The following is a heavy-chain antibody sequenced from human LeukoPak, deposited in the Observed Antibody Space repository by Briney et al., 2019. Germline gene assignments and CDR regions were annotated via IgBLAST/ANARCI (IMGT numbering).Heavy chain of an antibody. J-gene: IGHJ6*03. CDR1: GFTFSSYS. Sequence: GGSLRLSCAASGFTFSSYSMNWVHQAPGKGLEWVSYISSSSSTIYYADSVKGRFTISRDNAKNSLYLQMNSLRAEDTAVYYCAGYDYYYYMDVWGKGTTVTVSS. CDR2: ISSSSSTI. CDR3: AGYDYYYYMDV. V-gene: IGHV3-48*01. D-gene: IGHD6-13*01.